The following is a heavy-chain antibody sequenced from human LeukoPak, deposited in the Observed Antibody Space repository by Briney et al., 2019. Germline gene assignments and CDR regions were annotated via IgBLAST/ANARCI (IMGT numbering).Heavy chain of an antibody. CDR1: GGSISTSSYY. Sequence: SETLSLTCTVSGGSISTSSYYWGWIRQPPGKGLESIGSIYYRGSTYYNPSLKSRVTISVDTSKNQFSLKLSSVTAADTAVYYCARSRRDYDILTGYYMGATDYWGQGTLVTVSS. D-gene: IGHD3-9*01. J-gene: IGHJ4*02. CDR2: IYYRGST. CDR3: ARSRRDYDILTGYYMGATDY. V-gene: IGHV4-39*07.